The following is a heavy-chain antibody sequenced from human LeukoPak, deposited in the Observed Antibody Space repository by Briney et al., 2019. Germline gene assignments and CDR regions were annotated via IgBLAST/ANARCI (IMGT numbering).Heavy chain of an antibody. Sequence: SETLSLTCTVSGGSISSYYWSWIRQPPGKGLEWIGYIYYSGSTNYNPSLNSRVTISVDTSKNQFSLKLSSVTAADTAVYYCASTCSGSNPYYFDYWGQGTLVTVSS. D-gene: IGHD2-15*01. CDR2: IYYSGST. CDR3: ASTCSGSNPYYFDY. J-gene: IGHJ4*02. CDR1: GGSISSYY. V-gene: IGHV4-59*08.